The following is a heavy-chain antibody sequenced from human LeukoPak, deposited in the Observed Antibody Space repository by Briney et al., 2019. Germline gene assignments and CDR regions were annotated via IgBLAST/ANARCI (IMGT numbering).Heavy chain of an antibody. V-gene: IGHV3-7*03. J-gene: IGHJ4*02. Sequence: GGSLRLSCAASGFTFGNHWMDWVRQAAGQGLEWVANIKEDGTLAYYADSVRGRFSISRDNTRNSLFLQMNGLRAEDTAVYFCVRDGYNQNRFDFWGQGTLITVSS. CDR1: GFTFGNHW. CDR2: IKEDGTLA. D-gene: IGHD1-14*01. CDR3: VRDGYNQNRFDF.